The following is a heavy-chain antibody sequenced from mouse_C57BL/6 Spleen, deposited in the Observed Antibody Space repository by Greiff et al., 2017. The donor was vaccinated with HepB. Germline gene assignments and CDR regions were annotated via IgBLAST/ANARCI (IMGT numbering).Heavy chain of an antibody. J-gene: IGHJ4*01. CDR3: ARQYYGSSDYYAMDY. Sequence: VQLQQSGAELVRPGASVKLSCKASGYTFTDYYINWVKQRPGQGLEWIARIYPGSGNTYYNEKFKGKATLTAEKSSSTAYMQLSSLTSEDSAVYFCARQYYGSSDYYAMDYWGQGTSVTVSS. CDR1: GYTFTDYY. V-gene: IGHV1-76*01. D-gene: IGHD1-1*01. CDR2: IYPGSGNT.